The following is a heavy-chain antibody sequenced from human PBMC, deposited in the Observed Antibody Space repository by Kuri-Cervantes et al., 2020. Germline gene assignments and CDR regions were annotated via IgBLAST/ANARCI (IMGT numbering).Heavy chain of an antibody. Sequence: SETLSLTCAVSGGSFSGYYWTWIRQSPVKGLEWIGEINHSGSTNYNPSLKSRVTISVDTSKNQFSLALSSVTAADTAVYYCARGVRTTMVRGRYYYMDVWGEGTTVTVSS. CDR3: ARGVRTTMVRGRYYYMDV. CDR1: GGSFSGYY. CDR2: INHSGST. V-gene: IGHV4-34*01. D-gene: IGHD3-10*01. J-gene: IGHJ6*03.